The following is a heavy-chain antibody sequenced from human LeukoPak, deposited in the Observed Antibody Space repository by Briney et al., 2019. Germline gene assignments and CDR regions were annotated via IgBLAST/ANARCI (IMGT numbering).Heavy chain of an antibody. V-gene: IGHV3-49*04. CDR3: TRGILRFLEWLLPSDH. J-gene: IGHJ5*02. Sequence: PGGSLRLSCTASGFTFSDYAMTWVRQAPGKGLEWVGFIRSNTFGGATEYAASVKGRFTISRDDSKSIAYLHMNSLKTEDTAVYYCTRGILRFLEWLLPSDHWGQGTLVTVSS. D-gene: IGHD3-3*01. CDR1: GFTFSDYA. CDR2: IRSNTFGGAT.